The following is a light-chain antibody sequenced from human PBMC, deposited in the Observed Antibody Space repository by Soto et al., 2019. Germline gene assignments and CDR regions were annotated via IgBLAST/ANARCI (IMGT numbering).Light chain of an antibody. CDR1: QSISSF. CDR2: AAS. J-gene: IGKJ2*01. Sequence: DIQMTQSPSSLSASVGDRFTITCRASQSISSFLNWYQQKPGKAPRVLIYAASRLESGVPSRFSGSGSGTDFTLTISSLQPEDYATYYCQKSYSTPPRYTFGQGTKVDIK. V-gene: IGKV1-39*01. CDR3: QKSYSTPPRYT.